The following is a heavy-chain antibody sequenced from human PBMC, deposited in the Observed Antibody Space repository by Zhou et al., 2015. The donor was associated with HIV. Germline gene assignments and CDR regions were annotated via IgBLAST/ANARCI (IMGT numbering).Heavy chain of an antibody. CDR1: GGTFSSYA. CDR3: ARSSMVRGVIDYYYYGMDV. V-gene: IGHV1-69*01. CDR2: IIPIFGTA. D-gene: IGHD3-10*01. J-gene: IGHJ6*02. Sequence: QVQLVQSGAEVKKPGSSVKVSCKASGGTFSSYAISWVRQAPGQGLEWMGGIIPIFGTANYAQKFQGRVTITADESTSTAYMELSSLRSEDTAVYYCARSSMVRGVIDYYYYGMDVWGQGTTVTVSS.